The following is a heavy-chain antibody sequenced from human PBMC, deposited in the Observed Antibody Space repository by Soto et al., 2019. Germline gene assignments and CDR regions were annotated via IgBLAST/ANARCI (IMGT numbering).Heavy chain of an antibody. CDR3: ARASKSLAAFDI. D-gene: IGHD3-16*01. V-gene: IGHV3-13*01. Sequence: GGSLRLSCAASGFTFSSYDMHWVRQATGKGLEWVSAIGTAGDTYYPGSVKGRFTISRENAKNSLYLQMNSLRAGDTAVYYCARASKSLAAFDIWGQGTMVTVSS. CDR2: IGTAGDT. J-gene: IGHJ3*02. CDR1: GFTFSSYD.